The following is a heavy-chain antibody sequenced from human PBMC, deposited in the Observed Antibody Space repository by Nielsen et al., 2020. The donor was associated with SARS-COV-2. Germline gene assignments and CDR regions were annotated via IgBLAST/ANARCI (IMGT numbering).Heavy chain of an antibody. D-gene: IGHD3-10*01. V-gene: IGHV5-51*01. CDR2: IYPSDSDT. CDR3: ARPPYYYGSGSYYTENFDY. CDR1: GYSFTSYW. J-gene: IGHJ4*02. Sequence: KVSCKGSGYSFTSYWIGWVRQMPGKGLEWMGIIYPSDSDTRYSPSFQGQVTISADKSISTAYLQWSSLKASDTAMYYCARPPYYYGSGSYYTENFDYWGQGTLVTVSS.